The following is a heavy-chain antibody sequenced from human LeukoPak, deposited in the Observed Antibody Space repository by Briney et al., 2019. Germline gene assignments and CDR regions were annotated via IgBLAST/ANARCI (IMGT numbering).Heavy chain of an antibody. V-gene: IGHV3-21*01. CDR3: ARDLWFGEVSAPSY. CDR2: ISSSSSYI. CDR1: GFTFSSYS. J-gene: IGHJ4*02. Sequence: PGGSLRLSCAASGFTFSSYSMNWVRQAPGKGLEWVSSISSSSSYIYYADPVKGRFTISRDNAKNSLYLQMNSLRAEDTAVYYCARDLWFGEVSAPSYWGQGTLVTVSS. D-gene: IGHD3-10*01.